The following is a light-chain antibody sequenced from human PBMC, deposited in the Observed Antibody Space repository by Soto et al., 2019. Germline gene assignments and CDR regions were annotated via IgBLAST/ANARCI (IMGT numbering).Light chain of an antibody. Sequence: LSQSSATLSLSTGERATLSCGASQSVSSVYLAWYQQKPGLAPRLLIYDVSSRATGIPDRFSGSGSGTDFTLTISRLEPEDFAVYYCQQYGNSPLTFGGGTKVDIK. CDR2: DVS. CDR3: QQYGNSPLT. CDR1: QSVSSVY. V-gene: IGKV3D-20*01. J-gene: IGKJ4*01.